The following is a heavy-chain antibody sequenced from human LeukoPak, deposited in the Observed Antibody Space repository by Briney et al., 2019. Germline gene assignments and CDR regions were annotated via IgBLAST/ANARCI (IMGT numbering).Heavy chain of an antibody. CDR1: GGTFSSYA. D-gene: IGHD6-13*01. CDR2: IIPILGIA. CDR3: ARSAAAGKIFDY. V-gene: IGHV1-69*04. Sequence: SVKVSCKASGGTFSSYAISWVRQAPGQGLEWMGRIIPILGIANYAQKFQGRVTITADKSTSTAYMELNSLRSEDTAVYYCARSAAAGKIFDYWGQGTLVTVSS. J-gene: IGHJ4*02.